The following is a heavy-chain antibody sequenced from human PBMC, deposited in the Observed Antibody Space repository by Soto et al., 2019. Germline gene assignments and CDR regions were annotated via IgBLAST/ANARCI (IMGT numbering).Heavy chain of an antibody. Sequence: QVQLVQSGAEVKKPGASVKVSCKASGYTFTSYGISWVRQAPGQGLEWMGWISAYNGNTNYAQKLQGRVTMTTDTPTSTAYMELRSWRSDDTAVYYCGRESENYYDSSGYCGGGGYYWGQGTLVTVSS. CDR1: GYTFTSYG. CDR2: ISAYNGNT. V-gene: IGHV1-18*01. CDR3: GRESENYYDSSGYCGGGGYY. D-gene: IGHD3-22*01. J-gene: IGHJ4*02.